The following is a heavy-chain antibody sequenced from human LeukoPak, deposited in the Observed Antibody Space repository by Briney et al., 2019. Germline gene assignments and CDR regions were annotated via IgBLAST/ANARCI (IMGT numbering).Heavy chain of an antibody. Sequence: SETLSLTCGVSGDSITSGGYDWAWLRQPPGKGLEWIGSVYYTGSIKYNPSLKGRVSISRDMSKNQFSLNVNSVDATDTAVYYCARRDYAAWFDPWGQGTLVTVSS. J-gene: IGHJ5*02. V-gene: IGHV4-39*07. CDR1: GDSITSGGYD. CDR2: VYYTGSI. D-gene: IGHD4/OR15-4a*01. CDR3: ARRDYAAWFDP.